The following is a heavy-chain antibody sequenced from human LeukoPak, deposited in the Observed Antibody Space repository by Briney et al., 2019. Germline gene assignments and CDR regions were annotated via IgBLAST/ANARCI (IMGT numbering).Heavy chain of an antibody. CDR2: IYYSGST. CDR3: ASTHYDFWSGERFPDY. V-gene: IGHV4-39*01. CDR1: GGSISSSSYY. D-gene: IGHD3-3*01. J-gene: IGHJ4*02. Sequence: PSETLSLTCTVSGGSISSSSYYWGWIRQPPGKGLEWIGSIYYSGSTYYNPSLKSRVTISVDTSKNQFSLKLSSVTAADTAVYYCASTHYDFWSGERFPDYWGQGTLVTVSS.